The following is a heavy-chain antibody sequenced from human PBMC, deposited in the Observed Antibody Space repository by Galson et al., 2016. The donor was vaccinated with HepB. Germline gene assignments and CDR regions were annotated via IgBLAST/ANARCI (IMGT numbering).Heavy chain of an antibody. CDR1: GFLFGNYA. CDR2: ISGSGDST. CDR3: VTAQGYSTGWYGIDV. V-gene: IGHV3-23*01. D-gene: IGHD6-19*01. Sequence: SLRLSCADSGFLFGNYAMTWVRQAPGEGLEWVSVISGSGDSTYYAGSVKGRFTISRDNFKSTLSLQMNSLRAGDTAVYYCVTAQGYSTGWYGIDVWGQATTVTVS. J-gene: IGHJ6*02.